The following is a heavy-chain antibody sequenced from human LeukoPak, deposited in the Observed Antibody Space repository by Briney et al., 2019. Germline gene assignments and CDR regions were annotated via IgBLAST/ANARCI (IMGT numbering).Heavy chain of an antibody. V-gene: IGHV1-18*01. Sequence: GASVKVSCKASGYTFTSYGISWVRQAPGQGLEWMGWISAYNGNTNYAQKLQGRVTMTTDTSTSTAYMELRSLRSDDTAVYYCARVTPCGGDCYSRGYYFDYWGQGTLVTVSS. D-gene: IGHD2-21*02. CDR3: ARVTPCGGDCYSRGYYFDY. CDR1: GYTFTSYG. J-gene: IGHJ4*02. CDR2: ISAYNGNT.